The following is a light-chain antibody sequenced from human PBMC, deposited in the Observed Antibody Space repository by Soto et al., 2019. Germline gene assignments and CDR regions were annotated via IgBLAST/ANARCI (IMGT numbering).Light chain of an antibody. CDR1: QGIRRD. Sequence: DIQMTQSPSSLSAPVGGRVTMTCRASQGIRRDLGWYQQKPGKAPTRLIYAVSSLHSGVPSRFSGSGSGTEITLPISSLQPEDSATYYCLQHNSYPLTFGGGTKVEIK. CDR2: AVS. J-gene: IGKJ4*01. CDR3: LQHNSYPLT. V-gene: IGKV1-17*01.